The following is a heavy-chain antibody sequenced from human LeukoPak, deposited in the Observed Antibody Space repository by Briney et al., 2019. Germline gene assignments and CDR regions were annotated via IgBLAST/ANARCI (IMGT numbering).Heavy chain of an antibody. CDR1: GGSISSYY. V-gene: IGHV4-4*07. Sequence: SETLSLTCTVSGGSISSYYWSCIRQPAGKGLEWIGRIYTSGSTNYNPSLKSRVTMSVDTSKDQFSLKLSSLTAADTAVYYCARDFFNYYGSGSYSIHGMYVWGQGITVIVSS. CDR2: IYTSGST. D-gene: IGHD3-10*01. CDR3: ARDFFNYYGSGSYSIHGMYV. J-gene: IGHJ6*02.